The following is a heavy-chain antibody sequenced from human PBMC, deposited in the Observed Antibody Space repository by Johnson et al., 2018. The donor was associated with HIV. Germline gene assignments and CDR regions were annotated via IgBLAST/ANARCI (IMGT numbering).Heavy chain of an antibody. Sequence: QVQLVESGGGVVQPGRSLRLSCAASGFTFSSYAMHWVRQAPGKGLEWVAVISYDGSNKYYADSVKGRFTISRDNSKNTLYLQMNSLRAEDTAVYYCAKVRMGSSWYIAFDIWCQGTMVTVSS. V-gene: IGHV3-30*04. D-gene: IGHD6-13*01. J-gene: IGHJ3*02. CDR3: AKVRMGSSWYIAFDI. CDR2: ISYDGSNK. CDR1: GFTFSSYA.